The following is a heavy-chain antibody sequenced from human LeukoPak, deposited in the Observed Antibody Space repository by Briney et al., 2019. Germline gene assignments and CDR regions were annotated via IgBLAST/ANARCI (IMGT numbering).Heavy chain of an antibody. J-gene: IGHJ4*02. V-gene: IGHV1-18*01. CDR1: GYTFTSYG. D-gene: IGHD3-22*01. CDR2: ISAYNGNT. CDR3: ASAYYDSSGYPPWARAGFPH. Sequence: ASVKVSCKASGYTFTSYGISWVRQAPGQGLEWMGWISAYNGNTNYAQKLQGRVTMTTDTSTSTAYMELRSLRSDDTAVYYCASAYYDSSGYPPWARAGFPHWAQGTVVTVSS.